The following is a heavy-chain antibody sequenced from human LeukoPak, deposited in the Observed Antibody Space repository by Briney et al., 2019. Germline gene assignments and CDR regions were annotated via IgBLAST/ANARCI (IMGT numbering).Heavy chain of an antibody. CDR1: GFTFSSYW. CDR3: ARSLWPEDY. Sequence: PGGSLRLSCAASGFTFSSYWMSWVRQATGKGLEWVANIKQDGSEKNYVDSVKGRFTISRDNAKTSLYLQMNSLRVEDTAVYYCARSLWPEDYWGQGTLVTVSS. CDR2: IKQDGSEK. V-gene: IGHV3-7*01. J-gene: IGHJ4*02. D-gene: IGHD5-18*01.